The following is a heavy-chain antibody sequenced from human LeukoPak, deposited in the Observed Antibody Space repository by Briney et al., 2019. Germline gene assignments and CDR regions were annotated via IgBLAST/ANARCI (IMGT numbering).Heavy chain of an antibody. CDR1: GFTFSSYA. Sequence: PGRSRSLSCAASGFTFSSYAMSWVRQAPGKGLEWVSVFSGSGDSTYYADSVKGRFTISRDNSKNTLYLQMNSLRAEDTAVYYCAKDYDARSWGQGTLVTVSS. V-gene: IGHV3-23*01. CDR3: AKDYDARS. D-gene: IGHD3-3*01. CDR2: FSGSGDST. J-gene: IGHJ5*02.